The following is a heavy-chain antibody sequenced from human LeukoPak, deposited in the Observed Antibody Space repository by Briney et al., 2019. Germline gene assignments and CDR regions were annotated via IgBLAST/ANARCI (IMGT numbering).Heavy chain of an antibody. D-gene: IGHD5-24*01. CDR3: TTYRRDDYNEYYYSGLDV. Sequence: TGGSLRLSCAASGFTFSDAWMSWVRQAPGKGLEWVGRINSKSDGGTADYAAPVKGRFTISRDDSKNTLYLQVNSLNTEDTAVYYCTTYRRDDYNEYYYSGLDVWGQGTTVTVSS. V-gene: IGHV3-15*01. CDR2: INSKSDGGTA. CDR1: GFTFSDAW. J-gene: IGHJ6*02.